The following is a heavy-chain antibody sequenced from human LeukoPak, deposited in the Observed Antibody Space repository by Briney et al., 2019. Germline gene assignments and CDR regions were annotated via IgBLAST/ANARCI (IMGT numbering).Heavy chain of an antibody. D-gene: IGHD5-18*01. CDR2: IKKGGSEK. Sequence: QPGGSLRLSCAASGFTFSSYWMSWVRQAPGKGLEWVANIKKGGSEKYYVDSVKGRFTISRDNAKTSLYLQMNSLRAEDTAVYYCARDLAGVTGYTYGRGIDYWGQGTLVTVSS. CDR3: ARDLAGVTGYTYGRGIDY. J-gene: IGHJ4*02. V-gene: IGHV3-7*01. CDR1: GFTFSSYW.